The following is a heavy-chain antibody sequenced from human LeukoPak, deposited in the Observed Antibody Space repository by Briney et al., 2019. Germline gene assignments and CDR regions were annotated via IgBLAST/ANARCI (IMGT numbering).Heavy chain of an antibody. CDR2: IWYDGSNK. V-gene: IGHV3-33*06. D-gene: IGHD1-26*01. J-gene: IGHJ4*02. CDR1: GFTFSSYG. Sequence: GRSLRLSCAASGFTFSSYGMHWVRKAPGKGLEWVAVIWYDGSNKYYADSVKGRFTISRDNSKNTLYLQMNSLRAEDTAVYYCAKAGEGATYFDYGGQGTLVTVSS. CDR3: AKAGEGATYFDY.